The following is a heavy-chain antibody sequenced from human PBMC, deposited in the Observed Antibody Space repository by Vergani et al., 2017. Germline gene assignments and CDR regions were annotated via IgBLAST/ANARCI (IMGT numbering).Heavy chain of an antibody. J-gene: IGHJ3*02. Sequence: LEWVAVISYDGSNKYYADSVKGRFTISRDNSKNTLYLQMNSLRAEDTAVYYCARDRGSIAFDIWGQGTMVTVSS. D-gene: IGHD3-10*01. V-gene: IGHV3-30-3*01. CDR3: ARDRGSIAFDI. CDR2: ISYDGSNK.